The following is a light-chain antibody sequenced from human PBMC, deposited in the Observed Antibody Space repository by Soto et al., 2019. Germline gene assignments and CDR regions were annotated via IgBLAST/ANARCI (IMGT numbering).Light chain of an antibody. CDR1: SSDVGSYNR. Sequence: VLTQPPSVSGSPGQSVTISCTGTSSDVGSYNRVHWYQQKPGQAPVLVVYDDNVRPSGIPEQFSGSNSGNTATLTISGVEAGDEADYYCQVWDSSSDQYVFGTGTKVTVL. CDR3: QVWDSSSDQYV. CDR2: DDN. J-gene: IGLJ1*01. V-gene: IGLV3-21*02.